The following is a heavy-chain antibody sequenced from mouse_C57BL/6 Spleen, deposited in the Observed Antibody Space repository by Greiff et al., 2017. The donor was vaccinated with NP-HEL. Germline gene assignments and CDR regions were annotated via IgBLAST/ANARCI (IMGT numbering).Heavy chain of an antibody. CDR3: ARVYNWYFDV. CDR1: GFTFSDYY. D-gene: IGHD2-12*01. CDR2: INYDGSST. V-gene: IGHV5-16*01. Sequence: EVMLVESEGGLVQPGRSMKLSCTASGFTFSDYYMAWVRQVPEKGLEWVANINYDGSSTYYLDSLKSRFIISRDNAKNILYLQMSSLKSEDTATYYCARVYNWYFDVWGTGTTVTVSS. J-gene: IGHJ1*03.